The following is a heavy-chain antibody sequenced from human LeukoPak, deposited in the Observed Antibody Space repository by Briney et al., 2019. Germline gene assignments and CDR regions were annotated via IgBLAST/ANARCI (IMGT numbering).Heavy chain of an antibody. D-gene: IGHD5-18*01. J-gene: IGHJ3*02. CDR2: IYYSGST. CDR1: GGSISSGGYY. V-gene: IGHV4-31*01. CDR3: ARDMTGYTAIAFDI. Sequence: PSQTLSLTCTVSGGSISSGGYYWSWIRQHPGRGLEWIGYIYYSGSTYYNPSLKSLVTISVDTSKNQFSLKLSSVTAADTAVYYCARDMTGYTAIAFDIWGQGTMVTVSS.